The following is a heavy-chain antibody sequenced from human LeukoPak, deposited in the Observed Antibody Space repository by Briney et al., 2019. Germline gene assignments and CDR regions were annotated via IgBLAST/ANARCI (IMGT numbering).Heavy chain of an antibody. D-gene: IGHD3-10*01. J-gene: IGHJ5*02. CDR2: IYSSGRT. Sequence: SQTLSLTCTVSGGSISNFYWSWIRQPAGKGLEWIGRIYSSGRTNYNSFLKSRVAMSIDTSNNQFSLKLSSVTAADMAVYYCARDLPSYYFDSGNMFDPWGQGTLVTVSS. CDR1: GGSISNFY. V-gene: IGHV4-4*07. CDR3: ARDLPSYYFDSGNMFDP.